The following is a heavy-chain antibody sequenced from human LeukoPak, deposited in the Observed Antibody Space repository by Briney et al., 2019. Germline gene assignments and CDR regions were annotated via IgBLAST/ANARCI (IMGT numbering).Heavy chain of an antibody. Sequence: SETLALTCTVYGGSFSGYYWDWIRQPPGKGLEWIGSIYHSGSPYYTSSHKSRVTISVDTSKNQFSLKLSSVTAADTAVYYCAREGRYCGGGRCSYMDVWGKGTTVTVSS. V-gene: IGHV4-38-2*02. CDR3: AREGRYCGGGRCSYMDV. CDR1: GGSFSGYY. J-gene: IGHJ6*03. D-gene: IGHD2-15*01. CDR2: IYHSGSP.